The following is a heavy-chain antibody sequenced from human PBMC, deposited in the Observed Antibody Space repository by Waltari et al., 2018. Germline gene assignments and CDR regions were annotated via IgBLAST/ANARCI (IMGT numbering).Heavy chain of an antibody. CDR3: AKNVIGGFFNS. Sequence: QVLLRESGPGLVRPSETLALTCAVSGYSVTNTIYWGWIRQTPGKGLEWIGSAYNSGSTHYNPSLKSRVTISVDTSRNQFSLELRSVTAADTAIYYCAKNVIGGFFNSWGQGALVIVSS. CDR2: AYNSGST. J-gene: IGHJ4*02. V-gene: IGHV4-38-2*01. D-gene: IGHD2-21*01. CDR1: GYSVTNTIY.